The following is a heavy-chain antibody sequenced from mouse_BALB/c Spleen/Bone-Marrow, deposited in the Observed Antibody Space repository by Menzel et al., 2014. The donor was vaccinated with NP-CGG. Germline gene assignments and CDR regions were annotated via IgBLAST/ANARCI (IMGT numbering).Heavy chain of an antibody. CDR2: INPSNGRT. J-gene: IGHJ2*01. V-gene: IGHV1S81*02. CDR3: ARGGSDY. CDR1: GYTFTSYW. Sequence: QVHAKQSGAELVKPGASVKLSCKASGYTFTSYWMHWVKQRPGQGLEWIGEINPSNGRTNYNEKFKSKATLTVDKSSSTAYMQLSSLTSEDSAVYYCARGGSDYWGQGTTLTVSS.